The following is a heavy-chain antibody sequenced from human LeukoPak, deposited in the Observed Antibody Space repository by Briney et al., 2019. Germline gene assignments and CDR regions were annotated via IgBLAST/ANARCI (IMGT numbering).Heavy chain of an antibody. CDR1: GYTFTSYD. V-gene: IGHV1-8*01. D-gene: IGHD4-17*01. CDR2: MHPNSGSQ. CDR3: AGGATVTHGCAFDI. J-gene: IGHJ3*02. Sequence: ASVKVSCKASGYTFTSYDINWVRQATGQGLERMGWMHPNSGSQGYAQKVQGRVTMTRNTSISTAYVEVSILRSEDTAVYYCAGGATVTHGCAFDIWGQGTMVTVSS.